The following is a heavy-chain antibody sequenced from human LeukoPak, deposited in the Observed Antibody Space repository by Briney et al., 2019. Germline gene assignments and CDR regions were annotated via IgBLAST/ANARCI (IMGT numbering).Heavy chain of an antibody. J-gene: IGHJ4*02. V-gene: IGHV3-23*01. CDR2: ITTGGPNT. CDR3: AKDGGLWVSAHWGDS. Sequence: GGSLRLSCTASGFTFSSYTMSWVRQAPGKGLKWVSTITTGGPNTYYADSVKGRFTVCGDDSKNTLYLQMNSLRAEDTAVYYCAKDGGLWVSAHWGDSWGRGTLVTVSS. CDR1: GFTFSSYT. D-gene: IGHD7-27*01.